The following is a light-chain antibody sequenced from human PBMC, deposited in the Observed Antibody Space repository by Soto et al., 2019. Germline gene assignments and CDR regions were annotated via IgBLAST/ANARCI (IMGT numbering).Light chain of an antibody. J-gene: IGLJ2*01. CDR3: SSSASNDLAV. Sequence: QSALTQPASVSGSPGQPITISCTGTSRDIGYYNFVSWYQQHPGRAPKLMIYAVSNRPSGVPNRFSGSKSANTASLTVSGLQAEDEADYNCSSSASNDLAVFGGGTKLTVL. V-gene: IGLV2-14*01. CDR1: SRDIGYYNF. CDR2: AVS.